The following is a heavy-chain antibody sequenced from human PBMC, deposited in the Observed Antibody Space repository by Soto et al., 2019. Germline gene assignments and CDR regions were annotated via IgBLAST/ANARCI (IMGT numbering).Heavy chain of an antibody. J-gene: IGHJ6*01. D-gene: IGHD2-21*02. Sequence: SETLSLTCTVSGGSISSYYWSWIRQPPGKGLEWIGYIYYSGSTNYNPSLESRVTISVDTSKNQFSLKLNSVTAADTAVYYCARDLWGYCGTDCYPLDVWGQWTTVTVS. CDR3: ARDLWGYCGTDCYPLDV. V-gene: IGHV4-59*01. CDR2: IYYSGST. CDR1: GGSISSYY.